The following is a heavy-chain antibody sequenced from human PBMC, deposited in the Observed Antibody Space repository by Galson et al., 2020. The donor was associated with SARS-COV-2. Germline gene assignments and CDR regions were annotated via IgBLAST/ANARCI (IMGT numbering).Heavy chain of an antibody. CDR2: ISYDGSNK. V-gene: IGHV3-30-3*01. D-gene: IGHD4-17*01. Sequence: GGSLRLSCAASGFTFSSYAMHWVRQAPGKGLEWVAVISYDGSNKYYADSVKGRFTISRDNSKNTLYLQMNSLRAEDTAVYYCARDAASYGDYGPNWFDPWGQGTLVTVSS. CDR1: GFTFSSYA. J-gene: IGHJ5*02. CDR3: ARDAASYGDYGPNWFDP.